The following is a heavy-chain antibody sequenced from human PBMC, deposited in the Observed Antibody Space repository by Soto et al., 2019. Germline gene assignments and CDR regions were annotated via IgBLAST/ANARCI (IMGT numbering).Heavy chain of an antibody. D-gene: IGHD2-15*01. Sequence: EVQLVESWGGLVKPGGSLRLSCAASGFPFSSYTMSWVRQAPGKGLECVSSISTTSSHISYADSVKGRFTVSRDNAKHSLYLQMNSLRAEDTAVYYCARDRGQGGFDHWGQGTLVTVSS. J-gene: IGHJ5*02. CDR1: GFPFSSYT. V-gene: IGHV3-21*01. CDR3: ARDRGQGGFDH. CDR2: ISTTSSHI.